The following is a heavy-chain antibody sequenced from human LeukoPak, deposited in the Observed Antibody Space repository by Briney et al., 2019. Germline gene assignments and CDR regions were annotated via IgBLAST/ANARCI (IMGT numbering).Heavy chain of an antibody. V-gene: IGHV1-69*13. D-gene: IGHD3-22*01. Sequence: SVKVSCKASGGTFSSYAISWVRQAPGQGLEWMGGIIPIFGTANYAQKFQGRVTITADESTSTAYMELSSLRSEDTAVYYCAREHRVFGYYYDSSGYRYYGMDVWGQGTTVTVSS. CDR2: IIPIFGTA. CDR3: AREHRVFGYYYDSSGYRYYGMDV. J-gene: IGHJ6*02. CDR1: GGTFSSYA.